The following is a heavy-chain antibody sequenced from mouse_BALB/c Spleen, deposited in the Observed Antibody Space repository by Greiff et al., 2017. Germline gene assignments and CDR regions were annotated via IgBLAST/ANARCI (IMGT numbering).Heavy chain of an antibody. D-gene: IGHD2-10*02. Sequence: VQLKQSGAELVRPGALVKLSCKASGFNIKDYYMHWVKQRPEQGLEWIGWIDTENGNTIYDPKFQGKASITADTSSNTDYLQLSSLTSEDTAVSFCASPYGNYVEWYFDVWGAGTPVTVS. J-gene: IGHJ1*01. V-gene: IGHV14-1*02. CDR3: ASPYGNYVEWYFDV. CDR2: IDTENGNT. CDR1: GFNIKDYY.